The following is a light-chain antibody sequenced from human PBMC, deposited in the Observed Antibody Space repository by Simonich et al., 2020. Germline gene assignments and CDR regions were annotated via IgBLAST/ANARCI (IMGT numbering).Light chain of an antibody. CDR1: SGSIASNY. Sequence: NFMLTQPHSVSESPGKTVTISCTRSSGSIASNYVQWYQQRPGRAPTTLIYEENQRPSGVPDRFSGSIDSSSNSASLTISGLKTEDEADYYCQSYDSSNRVFGGGTKLTVL. J-gene: IGLJ2*01. CDR3: QSYDSSNRV. V-gene: IGLV6-57*03. CDR2: EEN.